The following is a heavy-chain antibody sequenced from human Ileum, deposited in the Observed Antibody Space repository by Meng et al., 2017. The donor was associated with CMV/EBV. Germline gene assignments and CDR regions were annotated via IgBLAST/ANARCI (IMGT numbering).Heavy chain of an antibody. CDR1: GFTFSSYA. CDR2: ISGSGGST. J-gene: IGHJ5*02. CDR3: AKAYSLIVYAIGTNWFDP. V-gene: IGHV3-23*01. D-gene: IGHD2-8*01. Sequence: GGSLRLSCAASGFTFSSYAMSWVRQAPGKGLEWVSAISGSGGSTYYADSVKGRFTISRDNSKNTLYLQMNSLRAEDTAVYYCAKAYSLIVYAIGTNWFDPWGQGTLVTVSS.